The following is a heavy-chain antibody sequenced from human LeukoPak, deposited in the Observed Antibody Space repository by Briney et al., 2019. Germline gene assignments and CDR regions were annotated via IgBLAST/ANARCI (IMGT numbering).Heavy chain of an antibody. V-gene: IGHV3-33*01. J-gene: IGHJ4*02. Sequence: GRSLRLSCAASGFTFNSYGMHWVRQAPGKGLEWVALIWYDGSNKYYADSVKGRFTISRDNSQNTLYLQMNSLRAEDTAVYYCARPRTYSSSWSPFDYWGQGTLVTVSS. CDR2: IWYDGSNK. D-gene: IGHD6-13*01. CDR1: GFTFNSYG. CDR3: ARPRTYSSSWSPFDY.